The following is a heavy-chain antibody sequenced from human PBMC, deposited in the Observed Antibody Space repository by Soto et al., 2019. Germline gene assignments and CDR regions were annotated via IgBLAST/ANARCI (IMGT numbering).Heavy chain of an antibody. CDR2: LNPNSGGT. D-gene: IGHD3-22*01. CDR1: GYTFTGYY. Sequence: QVQLVQSGAEVKKPGASVKVSCKASGYTFTGYYMHWVRQAPGQGLEWMGWLNPNSGGTNYAQKFQGWVTMTRDTSSSTADMELSRLISDDTAGYYVARGGFDRSGYPTYFDYWGQGTLVTVSS. V-gene: IGHV1-2*04. J-gene: IGHJ4*02. CDR3: ARGGFDRSGYPTYFDY.